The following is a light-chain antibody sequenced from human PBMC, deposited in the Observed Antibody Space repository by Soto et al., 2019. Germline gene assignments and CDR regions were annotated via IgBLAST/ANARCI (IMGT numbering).Light chain of an antibody. CDR1: NIGGEG. CDR3: QVWDSTTDNRV. CDR2: NDR. J-gene: IGLJ2*01. Sequence: SYELTQAPSVSVAPGQTATITCGGKNIGGEGVHWYQQKPGLAPLLVLYNDRDRPSGVPERFSGSNSGNTVTLTISRVEAGDEADYYCQVWDSTTDNRVFGGGTKVTVL. V-gene: IGLV3-21*02.